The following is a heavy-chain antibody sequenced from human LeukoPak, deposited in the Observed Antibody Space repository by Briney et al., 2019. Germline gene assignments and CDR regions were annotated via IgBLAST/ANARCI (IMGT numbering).Heavy chain of an antibody. CDR3: ARGWAVAGTRGYYYYYMDV. V-gene: IGHV1-69*05. J-gene: IGHJ6*03. Sequence: SSVKVSCTASGRTFTSYAISWVRQAPGQGLEWMGGIIPIFGTANYGQKFQRRVTITTDESTSTAYMELSRLRSEDTAVYYCARGWAVAGTRGYYYYYMDVWGKGTTVTVSS. CDR1: GRTFTSYA. CDR2: IIPIFGTA. D-gene: IGHD6-19*01.